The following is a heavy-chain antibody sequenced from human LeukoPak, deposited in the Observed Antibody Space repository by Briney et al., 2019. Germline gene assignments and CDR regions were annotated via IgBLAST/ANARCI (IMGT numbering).Heavy chain of an antibody. J-gene: IGHJ4*02. V-gene: IGHV3-33*01. Sequence: GRSLRHSCVASGVTFTRYGMHRGSQARGQEREGVAVIWYDGSNKYYAGSVKGRFTISRDNSKNTLYLQMNSLRAEVRAVYYCAREAVTIGAYFDYWGQGTLVTVSS. CDR2: IWYDGSNK. D-gene: IGHD6-25*01. CDR3: AREAVTIGAYFDY. CDR1: GVTFTRYG.